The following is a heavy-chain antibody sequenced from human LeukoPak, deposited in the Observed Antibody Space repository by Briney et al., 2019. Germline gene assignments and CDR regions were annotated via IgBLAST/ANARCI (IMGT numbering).Heavy chain of an antibody. CDR3: ATFPYCSGGSCYFYYYGMDV. J-gene: IGHJ6*02. CDR1: GYTPTEFF. D-gene: IGHD2-15*01. Sequence: ASVKVSCKVSGYTPTEFFMHWGRQAPGKGLEWMGGFYPEDGETIYAQKFQGRVTMTEDTSTDTAYMELSSLRSEDTAVYYCATFPYCSGGSCYFYYYGMDVWGQGTTVTVSS. CDR2: FYPEDGET. V-gene: IGHV1-24*01.